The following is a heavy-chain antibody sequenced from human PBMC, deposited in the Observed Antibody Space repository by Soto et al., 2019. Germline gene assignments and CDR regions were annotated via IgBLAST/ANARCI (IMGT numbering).Heavy chain of an antibody. CDR3: ARVVGNAYFDY. J-gene: IGHJ4*02. Sequence: RSLTCTVSGGSISSGGYYWSWIRQHPGKGLEWIGYIYYSGSTYYNPSLKSRVTISVDTSKNQFSLKLSSVTAADTAVYYCARVVGNAYFDYWGQGTLVTVSS. CDR1: GGSISSGGYY. V-gene: IGHV4-31*03. D-gene: IGHD1-1*01. CDR2: IYYSGST.